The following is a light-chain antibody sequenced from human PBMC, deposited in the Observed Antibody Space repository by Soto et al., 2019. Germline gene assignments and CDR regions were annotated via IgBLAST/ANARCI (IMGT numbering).Light chain of an antibody. CDR1: QPIHSW. J-gene: IGKJ1*01. V-gene: IGKV1-5*03. CDR3: QQYHIYSGT. CDR2: KAS. Sequence: DIQMTQSPSTLSASVGDRVTITCRDSQPIHSWLAWYQQRPGKPPNLLIYKASTLASGVPSRFCGSGSGTEFTLTINSLQPDDFATYYCQQYHIYSGTFGQGTKLDIK.